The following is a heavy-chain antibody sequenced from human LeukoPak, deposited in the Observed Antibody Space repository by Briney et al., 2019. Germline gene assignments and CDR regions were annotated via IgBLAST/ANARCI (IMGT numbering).Heavy chain of an antibody. Sequence: SQTLSLTCAISGDSVSSNSAAWNWIRQSPSRGLEWLGRTYYRSKWYNDYAVSVKSRITINPDTSKSQFSLQLNSVTPEDTAVYYCARFDPQDYYDSSGHDAFDIWGQGTMVTVSS. CDR3: ARFDPQDYYDSSGHDAFDI. CDR1: GDSVSSNSAA. CDR2: TYYRSKWYN. J-gene: IGHJ3*02. V-gene: IGHV6-1*01. D-gene: IGHD3-22*01.